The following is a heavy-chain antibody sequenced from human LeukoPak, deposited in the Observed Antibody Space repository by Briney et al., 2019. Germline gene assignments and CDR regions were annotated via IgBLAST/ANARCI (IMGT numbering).Heavy chain of an antibody. D-gene: IGHD6-13*01. V-gene: IGHV1-69*13. Sequence: SVKVSCKASGGTFSSYAISWVRQAPGQGLEWMGGIISIFGTANYAQKFQGRVTITADESTSTAYMELSSLRSEDTAVYYCASSSRGSTALSGYSDYWGRGTLVTVSS. CDR3: ASSSRGSTALSGYSDY. J-gene: IGHJ4*02. CDR1: GGTFSSYA. CDR2: IISIFGTA.